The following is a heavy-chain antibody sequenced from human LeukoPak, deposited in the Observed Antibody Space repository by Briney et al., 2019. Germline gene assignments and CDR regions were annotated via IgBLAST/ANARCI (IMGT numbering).Heavy chain of an antibody. D-gene: IGHD5-18*01. J-gene: IGHJ3*02. CDR2: INPSGGST. CDR3: ARERALRGYTEDAFDI. Sequence: GASVKVSCKASGYTFTSYYMHWVRQAPGQGLEWMGIINPSGGSTSYAQKFQGRVTMTRDTSTSTVYMELSSLRSEDTAVYYCARERALRGYTEDAFDIWGQGTMVTVSS. CDR1: GYTFTSYY. V-gene: IGHV1-46*01.